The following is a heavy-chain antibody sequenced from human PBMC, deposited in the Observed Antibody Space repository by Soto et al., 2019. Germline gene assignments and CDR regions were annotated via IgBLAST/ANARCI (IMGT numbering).Heavy chain of an antibody. CDR3: ARDGSTSPYYYYGMDV. CDR2: IWYDGSNK. V-gene: IGHV3-33*01. Sequence: QVQLVESGGGVVQPGRSLRLSCAASGFTFSSYGMHWVRQAPGKGLEWVAVIWYDGSNKYYADSVKGRFTISRDNSKNTLYLQMTSLRAEDTAVYYCARDGSTSPYYYYGMDVWGQGTTVTVSS. J-gene: IGHJ6*02. D-gene: IGHD2-2*01. CDR1: GFTFSSYG.